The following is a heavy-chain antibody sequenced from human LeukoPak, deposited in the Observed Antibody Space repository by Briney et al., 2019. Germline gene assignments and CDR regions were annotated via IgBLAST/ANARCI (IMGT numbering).Heavy chain of an antibody. J-gene: IGHJ3*02. CDR3: ARDQRGYSGYPWNEFSDAFDI. V-gene: IGHV3-30-3*01. D-gene: IGHD5-12*01. Sequence: GGSLRLSCAASGFTFSSYAMHWVRQAPGKGLEWVAVISYDGSNKYYADSVKGRFTISRDNSKNTLYLQMNSLRAEDTAVYYCARDQRGYSGYPWNEFSDAFDIWGQGTMVTVSS. CDR1: GFTFSSYA. CDR2: ISYDGSNK.